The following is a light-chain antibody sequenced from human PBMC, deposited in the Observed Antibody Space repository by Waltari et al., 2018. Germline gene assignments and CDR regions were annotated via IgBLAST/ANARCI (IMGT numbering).Light chain of an antibody. CDR3: QHSDSIPFT. CDR2: RAS. CDR1: ESISTF. V-gene: IGKV1-39*01. J-gene: IGKJ3*01. Sequence: DIQVTQSPSSLSASVGDRVTITCRASESISTFLNWYQQKPGKAHNFLIYRASHLQSGVPSRFSGSGSGTEFTLTITNLQPEEFSTYYCQHSDSIPFTFGPGTTVDIK.